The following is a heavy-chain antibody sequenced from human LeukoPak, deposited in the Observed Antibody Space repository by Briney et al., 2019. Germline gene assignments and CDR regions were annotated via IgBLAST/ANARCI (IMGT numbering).Heavy chain of an antibody. D-gene: IGHD3-16*02. CDR2: INPNSGGT. Sequence: ASVKVSCKASGYTFTGYYMHWVRQAPGQGLERMGWINPNSGGTNYAQKFQGWVTMTRDTSISTAYMELSRLRSDDTAVYYCARNMITFGGVIVYNWFDPWGQGTLVTVSS. CDR3: ARNMITFGGVIVYNWFDP. J-gene: IGHJ5*02. V-gene: IGHV1-2*04. CDR1: GYTFTGYY.